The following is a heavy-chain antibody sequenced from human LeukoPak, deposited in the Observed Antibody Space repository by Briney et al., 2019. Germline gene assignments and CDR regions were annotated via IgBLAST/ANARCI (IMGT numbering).Heavy chain of an antibody. CDR1: GDSITSGYY. J-gene: IGHJ5*02. CDR2: IRHSGDT. D-gene: IGHD2-21*01. CDR3: ARIAGSLNWFDP. Sequence: SETLSLTCKVSGDSITSGYYWGCIRQPPGKGLEWIASIRHSGDTYYNPSLKSRISISVDTSKNQFSLQARSVTAADTAVYYCARIAGSLNWFDPWGQGTLVTVSS. V-gene: IGHV4-38-2*02.